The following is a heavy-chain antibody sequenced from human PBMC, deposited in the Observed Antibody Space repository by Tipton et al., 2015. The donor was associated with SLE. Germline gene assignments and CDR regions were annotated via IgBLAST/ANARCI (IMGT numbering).Heavy chain of an antibody. D-gene: IGHD2-15*01. V-gene: IGHV3-23*03. CDR1: GFTFDDYA. CDR2: IYSGAGT. Sequence: SLRLSCAVAGFTFDDYAMNWVRQAPGKGLEWVSVIYSGAGTYYSDSVRGRFTISRDNSRNTVYLQMNSLRVEDTAVYYCAKDQGLYCSGVKCYSGFQLFGLHVWGQGTTVTVSS. CDR3: AKDQGLYCSGVKCYSGFQLFGLHV. J-gene: IGHJ6*02.